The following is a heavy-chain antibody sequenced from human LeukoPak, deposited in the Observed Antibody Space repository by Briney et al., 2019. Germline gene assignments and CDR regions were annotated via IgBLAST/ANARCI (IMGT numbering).Heavy chain of an antibody. J-gene: IGHJ6*03. CDR2: ITSSGTHI. V-gene: IGHV3-21*01. CDR1: GFTFSSFN. CDR3: ARDPYSGNYGNDYYYYMDV. D-gene: IGHD1-26*01. Sequence: GGSLRLSCAASGFTFSSFNMNWVRQAPGKAMEWVSSITSSGTHIFYADSVRGRFTISRDNAKNSLYLQMGSLGPDDTAVYYCARDPYSGNYGNDYYYYMDVWGKGTTVTISS.